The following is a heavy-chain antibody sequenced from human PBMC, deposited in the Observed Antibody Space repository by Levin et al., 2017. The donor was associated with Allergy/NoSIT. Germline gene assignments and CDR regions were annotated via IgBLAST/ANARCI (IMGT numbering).Heavy chain of an antibody. CDR3: AKGYSGWHKEYFQY. J-gene: IGHJ1*01. CDR2: ISYDGSNK. D-gene: IGHD6-19*01. V-gene: IGHV3-30*18. CDR1: GFTFSSYG. Sequence: GGSLRLSCAASGFTFSSYGMHWVRQAPGKGLEWVAVISYDGSNKYYADSVKGRFTISRDNSKNTLYLQMNSLRAEDTAVYYCAKGYSGWHKEYFQYWGQGTLVTVSS.